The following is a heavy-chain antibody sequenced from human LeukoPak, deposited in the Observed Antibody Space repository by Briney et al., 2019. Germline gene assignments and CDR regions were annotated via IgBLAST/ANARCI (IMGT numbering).Heavy chain of an antibody. V-gene: IGHV1-2*02. CDR2: INPNSGDT. D-gene: IGHD2-2*01. CDR1: GYTFTGYY. Sequence: ASVKVSCKASGYTFTGYYMHWVRQAPGQGLEWMGWINPNSGDTNYAQKFQGRVTMTRDTSITTAYMELSSLRSDDTAVYYCARDVGEYCSSTNCYASHYWGQGTLVTVSS. CDR3: ARDVGEYCSSTNCYASHY. J-gene: IGHJ4*02.